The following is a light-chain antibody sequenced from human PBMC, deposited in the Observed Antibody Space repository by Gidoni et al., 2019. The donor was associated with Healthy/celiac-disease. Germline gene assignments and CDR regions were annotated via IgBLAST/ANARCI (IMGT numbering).Light chain of an antibody. Sequence: IVMTQSPDSLAVSLGERATINCKSSPSVLYSSNNKHYLAWYQQKPGQPPKLLIYSASTRESGVPDRFSGSGSGTDFTLTISSLQAEDVAVYYCQQYYSTPPITFGQGTRLEIK. CDR2: SAS. CDR1: PSVLYSSNNKHY. CDR3: QQYYSTPPIT. V-gene: IGKV4-1*01. J-gene: IGKJ5*01.